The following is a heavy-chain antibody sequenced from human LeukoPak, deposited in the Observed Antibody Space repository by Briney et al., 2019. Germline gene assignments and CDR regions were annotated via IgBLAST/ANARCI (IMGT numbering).Heavy chain of an antibody. V-gene: IGHV3-21*04. CDR1: GLTFSTSG. D-gene: IGHD1-1*01. CDR3: ARDAGVQLPYILDAFDI. J-gene: IGHJ3*02. CDR2: IGPTGSDR. Sequence: GGSLRLSCTASGLTFSTSGFNWVRQAPGKGLEWVASIGPTGSDRYYADSVKGRFTISRDNAKNSLYLQMNSLRAEDTAFYYCARDAGVQLPYILDAFDIWGQGTMVTVSS.